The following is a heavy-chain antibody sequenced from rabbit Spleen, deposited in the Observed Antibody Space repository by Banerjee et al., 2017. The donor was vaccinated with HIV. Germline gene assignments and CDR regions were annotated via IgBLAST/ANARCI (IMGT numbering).Heavy chain of an antibody. Sequence: QEQLVESGGGLVQPEGSLTLTCTASGFDLSSGYYMCWVRQAPGKGLEWIACICTGSSGSTYYASWAKGRFTITRSTSLNTVTLQMTSLTAADAATYFCARAGGSTLYNFWGQGTLVTVS. CDR2: ICTGSSGST. D-gene: IGHD8-1*01. CDR3: ARAGGSTLYNF. V-gene: IGHV1S45*01. J-gene: IGHJ4*01. CDR1: GFDLSSGYY.